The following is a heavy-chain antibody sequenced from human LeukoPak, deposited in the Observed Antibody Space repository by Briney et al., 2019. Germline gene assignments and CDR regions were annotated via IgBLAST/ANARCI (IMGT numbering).Heavy chain of an antibody. D-gene: IGHD3-3*01. CDR2: VHLDGRT. V-gene: IGHV4-4*02. CDR1: GGSVINTNW. J-gene: IGHJ4*02. Sequence: SETLSLTCGVSGGSVINTNWWTLVRQPPGKGLEWIGEVHLDGRTNYNPSLESRLTMSVDVSENQVSLKLTSVTAADTAVYYCAREGGFYRPLDYSGQGTLVTVPS. CDR3: AREGGFYRPLDY.